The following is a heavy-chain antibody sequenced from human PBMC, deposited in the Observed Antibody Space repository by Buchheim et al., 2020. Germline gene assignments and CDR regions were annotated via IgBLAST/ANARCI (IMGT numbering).Heavy chain of an antibody. CDR2: ISGHGASA. CDR3: AKDRGDYGDYVGWFDS. V-gene: IGHV3-23*01. J-gene: IGHJ5*01. CDR1: GFTFSTSA. D-gene: IGHD4-17*01. Sequence: EVQLLESGGGLVQPGGSLRLSCAASGFTFSTSAMSWFRQPPGRGLEWVSAISGHGASAYYADSVAGRFTISRDSSKNTLYLQMNSLRVEDTVVYYCAKDRGDYGDYVGWFDSWGQGTL.